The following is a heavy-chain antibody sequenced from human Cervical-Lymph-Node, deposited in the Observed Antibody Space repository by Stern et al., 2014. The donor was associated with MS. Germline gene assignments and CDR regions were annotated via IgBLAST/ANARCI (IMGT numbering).Heavy chain of an antibody. J-gene: IGHJ5*02. CDR3: ARTRYSSSWYTFDP. CDR2: VDPGDSDT. V-gene: IGHV5-51*03. CDR1: GYSFTSYW. Sequence: EMQLVESGAEVKKPGESLKISCTGSGYSFTSYWIAWGALFPGKALSGLGFVDPGDSDTRYSPSFQGQVSISADKSTSTAYLQWSSLKASDTAMYYCARTRYSSSWYTFDPWGQGTLVTVSS. D-gene: IGHD6-13*01.